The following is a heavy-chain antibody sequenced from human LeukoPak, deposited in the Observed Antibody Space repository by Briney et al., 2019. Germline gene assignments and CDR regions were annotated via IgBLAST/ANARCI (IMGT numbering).Heavy chain of an antibody. V-gene: IGHV4-59*01. J-gene: IGHJ4*02. CDR1: GGSISSYY. CDR3: ARGSYISDY. CDR2: IYYSGST. D-gene: IGHD3-10*01. Sequence: SETLSLTCTVSGGSISSYYWSWIRQPPGKGLEWIGYIYYSGSTNYNPSPKSRVTISVDTSKNQFSLKRSSVTAADTAVYYCARGSYISDYWGQGTLVTVSS.